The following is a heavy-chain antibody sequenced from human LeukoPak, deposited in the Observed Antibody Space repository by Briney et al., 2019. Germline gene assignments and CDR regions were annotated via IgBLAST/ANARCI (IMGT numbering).Heavy chain of an antibody. V-gene: IGHV4-34*01. CDR3: AVSDDYNNYGFAY. Sequence: PSETLSLTCAVYGGSFSNYFWSWIRQPPGKGLEWIGEINHSGGTNYNPSLKSRVTISVDTSKNQFSLKLSSVTAADTAVYYRAVSDDYNNYGFAYWGQATL. CDR2: INHSGGT. D-gene: IGHD4-11*01. CDR1: GGSFSNYF. J-gene: IGHJ4*02.